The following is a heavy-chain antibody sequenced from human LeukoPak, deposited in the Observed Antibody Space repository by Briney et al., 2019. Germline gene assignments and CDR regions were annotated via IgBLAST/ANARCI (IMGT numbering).Heavy chain of an antibody. Sequence: ASVKVSCKASGYTFTSYYMHWVRQAPGQGLEWMGIINPSGGSTGYAQKFQGRVTMTRDTSTSTVYMELSSLRSEDTAVYYCARDPLYCSSTSCPAGTHYGMDVWGQGTTVTVSS. CDR2: INPSGGST. J-gene: IGHJ6*02. D-gene: IGHD2-2*01. V-gene: IGHV1-46*01. CDR1: GYTFTSYY. CDR3: ARDPLYCSSTSCPAGTHYGMDV.